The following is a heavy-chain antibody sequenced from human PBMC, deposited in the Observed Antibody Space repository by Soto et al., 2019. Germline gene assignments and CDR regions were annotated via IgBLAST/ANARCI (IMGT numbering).Heavy chain of an antibody. CDR1: GGSISSGGYY. V-gene: IGHV4-31*03. CDR2: IYYSGST. CDR3: ASTESATYCSGGSCYDWFDP. Sequence: LSLTCTVSGGSISSGGYYWSWIRQHPGKGLEWIGYIYYSGSTYYNPSLKSRVTISVDTSKNQFSLKLSSVTAADTAVYYCASTESATYCSGGSCYDWFDPWGQGTLVTVSS. D-gene: IGHD2-15*01. J-gene: IGHJ5*02.